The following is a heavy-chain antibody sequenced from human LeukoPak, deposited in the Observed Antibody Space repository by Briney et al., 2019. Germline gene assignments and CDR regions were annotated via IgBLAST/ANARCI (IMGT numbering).Heavy chain of an antibody. J-gene: IGHJ3*02. V-gene: IGHV3-21*01. Sequence: GGSLRLSCAASGFTFSSYSMNWVGQAPGKRLEWVSSISSSSSYIYYADSVKGRFTISRDNAKNSLYLQMSSLRAEDTAVYYCAREAAYCSSTSCYYAFDIWGQGTKVTVSS. CDR3: AREAAYCSSTSCYYAFDI. CDR1: GFTFSSYS. D-gene: IGHD2-2*01. CDR2: ISSSSSYI.